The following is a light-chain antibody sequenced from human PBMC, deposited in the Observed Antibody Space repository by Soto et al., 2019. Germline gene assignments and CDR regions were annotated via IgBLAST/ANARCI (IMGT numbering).Light chain of an antibody. CDR1: SSDVGGYNY. J-gene: IGLJ1*01. CDR3: SSYTGSSPYV. V-gene: IGLV2-14*01. CDR2: DVS. Sequence: ALTQPASVSGSPGQSITISCTGTSSDVGGYNYVSWYQQHPGKAPKLMIYDVSNRPSGVSNRFSGSKSGNTASLTISGLQAEDEADYYCSSYTGSSPYVFGTGTKVTVL.